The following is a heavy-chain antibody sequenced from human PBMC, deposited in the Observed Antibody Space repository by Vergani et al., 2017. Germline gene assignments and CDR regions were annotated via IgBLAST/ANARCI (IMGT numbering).Heavy chain of an antibody. CDR2: IKSKTDGGTT. J-gene: IGHJ6*02. CDR3: TTDLLPYSSGWYYYYYGMDV. CDR1: GFTVSSNY. D-gene: IGHD6-19*01. V-gene: IGHV3-15*01. Sequence: EVQLVESGGGLIQPGGSLRLSCAASGFTVSSNYMSWVRQAPGKGLEWVGRIKSKTDGGTTDYAAPVKGRFTISRDDSKNTLYLQMNSLKTEDTAVYYCTTDLLPYSSGWYYYYYGMDVWGQGTTVTVSS.